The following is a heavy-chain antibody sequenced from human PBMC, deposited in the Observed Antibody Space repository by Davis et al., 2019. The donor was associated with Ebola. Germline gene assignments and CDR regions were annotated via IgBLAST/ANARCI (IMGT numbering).Heavy chain of an antibody. CDR3: AGGLQLHYYGMDV. CDR1: GFTFSSYS. D-gene: IGHD2-2*01. J-gene: IGHJ6*02. V-gene: IGHV3-21*04. CDR2: ISSSSSYI. Sequence: GESLKISCAASGFTFSSYSMNWVRQAPGKGLEWVSSISSSSSYIYYADSVKGRFTISRDNAKNSLYLQMNSLRAEDTAVYYCAGGLQLHYYGMDVWGQGTTVTVSS.